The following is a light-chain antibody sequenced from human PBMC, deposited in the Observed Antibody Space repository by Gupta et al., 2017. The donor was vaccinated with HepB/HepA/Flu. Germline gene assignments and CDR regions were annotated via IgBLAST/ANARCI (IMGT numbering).Light chain of an antibody. CDR1: QRLSTYS. CDR3: QQDDTSPHS. J-gene: IGKJ4*02. Sequence: EIVLTQSPGTMSLFAGETATLSCRASQRLSTYSLAWYQQRPGQAPRLLTYGDSKRASGIPDRFNGRGFGSDFSLTIRRLESEDIAVYFCQQDDTSPHSFGRGTRVEIK. V-gene: IGKV3-20*01. CDR2: GDS.